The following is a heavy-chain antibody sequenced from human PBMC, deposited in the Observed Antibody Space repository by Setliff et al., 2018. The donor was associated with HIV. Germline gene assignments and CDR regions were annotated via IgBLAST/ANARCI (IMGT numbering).Heavy chain of an antibody. D-gene: IGHD3-16*01. V-gene: IGHV4-4*08. Sequence: SLTCAVSGGSISSYHWMWIRQPPGKGLEWIGYIYTSGGADYDPSLKSRVTISVDTSKNQFSLRLTSVTAADTAVYYCARAVGSLGSSMGIDSWGQGTLVTVSS. CDR1: GGSISSYH. J-gene: IGHJ4*02. CDR3: ARAVGSLGSSMGIDS. CDR2: IYTSGGA.